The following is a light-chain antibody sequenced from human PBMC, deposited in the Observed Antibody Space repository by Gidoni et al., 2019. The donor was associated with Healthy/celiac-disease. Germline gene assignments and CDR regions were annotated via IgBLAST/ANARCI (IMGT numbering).Light chain of an antibody. CDR3: QQYGSPWT. CDR1: QSVSGSY. Sequence: ELVLTQSPGTLSLSPGERATLSCRASQSVSGSYLAWYQKKPGQAPRLLIYGASSRATGIPDRFSGSGSGTDFTLTITRLEPEDFAVYYCQQYGSPWTFGQGTKVEIK. V-gene: IGKV3-20*01. J-gene: IGKJ1*01. CDR2: GAS.